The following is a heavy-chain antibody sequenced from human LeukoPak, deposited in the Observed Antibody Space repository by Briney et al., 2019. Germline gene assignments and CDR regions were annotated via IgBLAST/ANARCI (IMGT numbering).Heavy chain of an antibody. V-gene: IGHV3-30-3*01. CDR3: AKGGYSYGSGPLDY. J-gene: IGHJ4*02. CDR2: ISYDGSNK. D-gene: IGHD5-18*01. Sequence: GGSLRLSCAASGFTFSSYAMHWVRQAPGKGLEWVAVISYDGSNKYYADSVKGRFTISRDNSKNTLYLQMNSLRAEDTAVYYCAKGGYSYGSGPLDYWGQGTLVTVSS. CDR1: GFTFSSYA.